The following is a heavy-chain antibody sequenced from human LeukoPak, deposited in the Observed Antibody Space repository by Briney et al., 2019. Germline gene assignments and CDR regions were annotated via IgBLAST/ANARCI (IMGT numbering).Heavy chain of an antibody. V-gene: IGHV1-8*01. J-gene: IGHJ4*02. CDR3: ARAHRRRITFGGVIVILGY. CDR1: GYTFTSYD. Sequence: ASVKVSCKASGYTFTSYDINWVRQATGQGLEWMGWMNPNSGNTGYAQKFQGRVTMTRNTSIGTAYIELSSLRSGHTAVYYCARAHRRRITFGGVIVILGYWGQGTLVTVSS. CDR2: MNPNSGNT. D-gene: IGHD3-16*02.